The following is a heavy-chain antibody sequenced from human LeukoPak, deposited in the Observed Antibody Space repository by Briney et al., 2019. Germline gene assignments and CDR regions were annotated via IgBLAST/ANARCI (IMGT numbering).Heavy chain of an antibody. CDR3: ARDPFRSSFDS. D-gene: IGHD1-26*01. Sequence: KPSETLSLICTVSGGSISGSSYYWGWIRQPPGKGLEWIGRINTSGSTDYNPSLKSRVTMSVDTSKNQFSLKLNSVTAADTAVYYCARDPFRSSFDSWGQGTLVTVSS. V-gene: IGHV4-39*07. J-gene: IGHJ4*02. CDR2: INTSGST. CDR1: GGSISGSSYY.